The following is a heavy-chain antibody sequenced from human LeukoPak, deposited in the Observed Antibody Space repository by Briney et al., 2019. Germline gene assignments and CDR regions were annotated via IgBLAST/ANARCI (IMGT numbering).Heavy chain of an antibody. CDR1: GFIFNNYG. CDR2: NDGGGT. V-gene: IGHV3-23*01. D-gene: IGHD3-22*01. Sequence: GGSLRLSCAASGFIFNNYGLIWVRQAPGKGLEWVSANDGGGTTYADFVNGRFTISRDNSKNTLFLQMNSLRAEDTALYYCAKGLGDSIGYYGRPVDYWGQGTLVTVSS. CDR3: AKGLGDSIGYYGRPVDY. J-gene: IGHJ4*02.